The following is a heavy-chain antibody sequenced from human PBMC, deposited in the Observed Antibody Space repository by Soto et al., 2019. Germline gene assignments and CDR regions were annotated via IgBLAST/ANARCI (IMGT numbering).Heavy chain of an antibody. CDR3: ARMSSSEPNYYCDGMDV. CDR2: IIPIFGTA. Sequence: QVQLVQSGAEVKKPGSSVKVSCKASGGTFSSYAISWVRQAPGQGLEWMGGIIPIFGTANYAQKFQGRVTITADESKSTAYMELSSLRSEDTAVYYCARMSSSEPNYYCDGMDVWGQGTTVTVSS. CDR1: GGTFSSYA. J-gene: IGHJ6*02. D-gene: IGHD6-6*01. V-gene: IGHV1-69*01.